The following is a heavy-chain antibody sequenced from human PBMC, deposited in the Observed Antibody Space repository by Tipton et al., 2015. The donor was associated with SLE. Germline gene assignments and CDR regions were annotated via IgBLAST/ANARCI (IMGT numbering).Heavy chain of an antibody. J-gene: IGHJ3*02. D-gene: IGHD5-24*01. V-gene: IGHV4-39*01. Sequence: TLSLTCTVSGGSVSSSSYYWAWIRQPPGKGLEWIGTIYYSGSTYYNPSLKSRFTISADRSQNQFSLQLNSVTPEDTALYYCARAGGFADGANLGVDIWGQGTMVTVSS. CDR1: GGSVSSSSYY. CDR2: IYYSGST. CDR3: ARAGGFADGANLGVDI.